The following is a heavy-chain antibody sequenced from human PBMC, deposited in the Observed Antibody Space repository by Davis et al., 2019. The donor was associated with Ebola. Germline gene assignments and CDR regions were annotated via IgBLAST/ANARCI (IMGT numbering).Heavy chain of an antibody. CDR2: INHSGST. D-gene: IGHD3-9*01. CDR1: GGSFSGYY. V-gene: IGHV4-34*01. CDR3: ASGPLRYLGY. J-gene: IGHJ4*02. Sequence: PSETLSLTCAVYGGSFSGYYWSWIRQPPGKGLEWIGEINHSGSTNYNPSLKSRVTISVDTSKNQFSLKLSSVTAAETAVYYCASGPLRYLGYWGQGTLVTVSS.